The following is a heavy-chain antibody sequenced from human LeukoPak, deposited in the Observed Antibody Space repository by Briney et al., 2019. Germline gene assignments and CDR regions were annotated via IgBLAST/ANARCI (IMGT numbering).Heavy chain of an antibody. CDR1: GDFINSYY. J-gene: IGHJ6*03. D-gene: IGHD3-22*01. Sequence: SETLSPTCTVSGDFINSYYWSWIRQPPGKGLEWIGYIYYSGNTNYNPSLKSRVTMSLDTSKSQFSLNLSSVTAADTAVYYCARQGYYDTSGHYYMDVWDKGTTVTVSS. V-gene: IGHV4-59*08. CDR2: IYYSGNT. CDR3: ARQGYYDTSGHYYMDV.